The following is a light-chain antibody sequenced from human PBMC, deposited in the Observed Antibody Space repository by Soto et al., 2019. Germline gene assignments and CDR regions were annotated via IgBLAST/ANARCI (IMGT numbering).Light chain of an antibody. CDR2: GAF. V-gene: IGKV3-11*01. Sequence: EIVLTQSPATLSLSPGERATLSCRASPSVTNFLAWYQQKPGQAPRLLIYGAFNRATGIPARLSGSGSGTDFPLTISSLEPEDSAIYYCQQRNIWPPVTFGQGTRLEIK. CDR1: PSVTNF. CDR3: QQRNIWPPVT. J-gene: IGKJ5*01.